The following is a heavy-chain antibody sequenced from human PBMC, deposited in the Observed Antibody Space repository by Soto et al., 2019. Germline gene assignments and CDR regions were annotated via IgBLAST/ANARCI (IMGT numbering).Heavy chain of an antibody. Sequence: LRLSCAASGFTXSSYAMSWVRQAPGKGLEWVSXISGSGGSTYYADSVKGRFTISRDNSKNTLYLQMNSLRAEDTAVYYCAKDVDYDSSGYYLVFPIRRAPNFDYWGQGTLVTVSS. D-gene: IGHD3-22*01. CDR3: AKDVDYDSSGYYLVFPIRRAPNFDY. J-gene: IGHJ4*02. CDR1: GFTXSSYA. V-gene: IGHV3-23*01. CDR2: ISGSGGST.